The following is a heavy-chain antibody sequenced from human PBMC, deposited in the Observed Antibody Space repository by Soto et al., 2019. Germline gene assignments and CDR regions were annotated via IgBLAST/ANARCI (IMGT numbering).Heavy chain of an antibody. D-gene: IGHD1-26*01. CDR2: INHSGST. Sequence: WTWLRQSPGKGLEWIGQINHSGSTTYNPSLKSRVTISLGTSKNQFSLELSSVTAADTAVYYCARGLFSENYYSGGWYYFDYWGQGTLVTVSS. CDR3: ARGLFSENYYSGGWYYFDY. V-gene: IGHV4-34*01. J-gene: IGHJ4*02.